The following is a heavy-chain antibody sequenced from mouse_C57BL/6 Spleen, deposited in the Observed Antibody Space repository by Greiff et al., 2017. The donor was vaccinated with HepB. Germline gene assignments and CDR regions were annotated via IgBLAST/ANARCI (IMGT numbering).Heavy chain of an antibody. D-gene: IGHD1-1*01. J-gene: IGHJ1*03. CDR3: ARSDYYGSSWYFDV. V-gene: IGHV3-6*01. CDR2: ISYDGSN. CDR1: GYSITSGYY. Sequence: EVKLQESGPGLVKPSQSLSLTCSVTGYSITSGYYWNWIRQFPGNKLEWMGYISYDGSNNYNPSLKNRISITRDTSKNQFFLKLNSVTTEDTATYYCARSDYYGSSWYFDVWGTGTTVTVSS.